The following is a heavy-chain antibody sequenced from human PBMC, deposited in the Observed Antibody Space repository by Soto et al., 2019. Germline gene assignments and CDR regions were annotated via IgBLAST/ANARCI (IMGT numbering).Heavy chain of an antibody. Sequence: SETLSLTCTVSGGSIGSYYWSWIRQSPGKGLEWIAYIHYSGSTNSNPSLKSRVTISVDTSKNQFSLKLSSVTAADTAMYYCTRGRYSSGYVDYYYYGLDVWRPGTTVTVSS. CDR2: IHYSGST. J-gene: IGHJ6*02. D-gene: IGHD5-18*01. CDR1: GGSIGSYY. CDR3: TRGRYSSGYVDYYYYGLDV. V-gene: IGHV4-59*12.